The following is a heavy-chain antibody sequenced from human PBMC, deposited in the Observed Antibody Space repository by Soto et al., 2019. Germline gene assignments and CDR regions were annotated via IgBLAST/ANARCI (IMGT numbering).Heavy chain of an antibody. J-gene: IGHJ3*02. CDR2: INPNSGGT. CDR3: ARGDAAGYSSSWSAFDI. Sequence: ASVKVSCKASGYTFTGYYMHWVRQAPGQGLEWMGWINPNSGGTNYAQKFQGWVTMTRDTSISTAYMELSRLGSDDTAVYYCARGDAAGYSSSWSAFDIWGQGTMVTVSS. D-gene: IGHD6-13*01. V-gene: IGHV1-2*04. CDR1: GYTFTGYY.